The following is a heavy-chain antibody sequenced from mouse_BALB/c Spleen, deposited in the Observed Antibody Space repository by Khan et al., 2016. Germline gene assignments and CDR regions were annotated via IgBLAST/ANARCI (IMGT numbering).Heavy chain of an antibody. V-gene: IGHV1S135*01. Sequence: VQLKQSGPELMKPGASVKISCKASGYSFTTYYMHWVKQSHGKSLEWIGYIDPFNGGTKNNQKFKGKATLTVDKSSSTAYMHLSSLTSEDSAVYYCARDNNYGYYAMDYWGQGTSVTVSS. CDR1: GYSFTTYY. CDR3: ARDNNYGYYAMDY. J-gene: IGHJ4*01. D-gene: IGHD1-1*01. CDR2: IDPFNGGT.